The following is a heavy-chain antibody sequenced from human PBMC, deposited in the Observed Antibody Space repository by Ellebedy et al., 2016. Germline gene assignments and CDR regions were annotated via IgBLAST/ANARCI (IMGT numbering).Heavy chain of an antibody. CDR1: GFTLSSYG. CDR2: ISYDGSNK. Sequence: GESLKISXAASGFTLSSYGMHCVRQAPGKGLEWVAVISYDGSNKYYADSVKGRFTISRDNSKNTLYLQMNSLRAEDTAVYYCAKGRALRYFDWLLYDYWGQGTLVTVSS. J-gene: IGHJ4*02. CDR3: AKGRALRYFDWLLYDY. V-gene: IGHV3-30*18. D-gene: IGHD3-9*01.